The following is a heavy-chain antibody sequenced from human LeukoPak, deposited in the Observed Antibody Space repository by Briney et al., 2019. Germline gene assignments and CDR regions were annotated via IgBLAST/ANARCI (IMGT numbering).Heavy chain of an antibody. CDR3: AAAGIGPFYYYYYGMDV. V-gene: IGHV4-4*02. CDR1: GGSIINSNW. J-gene: IGHJ6*02. D-gene: IGHD6-13*01. CDR2: INHSGST. Sequence: SETLSLTCAVSGGSIINSNWWSWVRQPPGKGLEWIGEINHSGSTNYNPSLKSRVTISVDTSKNQFSLKLSSVTAADTAVYYCAAAGIGPFYYYYYGMDVWGQGTTVTVSS.